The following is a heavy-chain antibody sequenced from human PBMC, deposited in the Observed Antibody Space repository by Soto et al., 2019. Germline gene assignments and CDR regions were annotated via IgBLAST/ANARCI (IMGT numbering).Heavy chain of an antibody. J-gene: IGHJ4*02. Sequence: PGGSLRLSCAASGFTFSNYNMNWVRQAPGKGLEWVSSIISSSSYIYYADSVKGRFTISRDNAKSSLYLQMDSLRAEDTALYYCARDLRSGNSYGYFDFDFWGQGTLVTVSS. CDR3: ARDLRSGNSYGYFDFDF. CDR2: IISSSSYI. V-gene: IGHV3-21*06. CDR1: GFTFSNYN. D-gene: IGHD5-18*01.